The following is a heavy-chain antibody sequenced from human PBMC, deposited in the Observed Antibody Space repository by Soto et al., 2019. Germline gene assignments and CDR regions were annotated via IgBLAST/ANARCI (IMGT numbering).Heavy chain of an antibody. CDR2: VYFRGRT. CDR1: GVSNIYYY. Sequence: SETLSLTGTFSGVSNIYYYWTWIRQPPGQGLEWLGYVYFRGRTNYNPSLKSRVAMSVDTSKSQFSLRLRSVTAADTAGYYCVRSVYVRRDNYHFDYWGQALLVTVSS. J-gene: IGHJ4*02. V-gene: IGHV4-59*01. D-gene: IGHD3-10*01. CDR3: VRSVYVRRDNYHFDY.